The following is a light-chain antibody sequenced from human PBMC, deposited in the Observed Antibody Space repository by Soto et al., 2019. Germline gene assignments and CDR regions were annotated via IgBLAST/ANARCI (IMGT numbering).Light chain of an antibody. CDR2: EVS. CDR1: SSDVGSYDH. J-gene: IGLJ1*01. V-gene: IGLV2-14*01. Sequence: ALTQPASVSGSPGQSITVSCSGTSSDVGSYDHVAWYQQFPGKTPKLMIYEVSNRPSGVSSRFSGSKSGNTASLTISGLQAEDEADYYCISYTGSSTYYVFGSGTKVTV. CDR3: ISYTGSSTYYV.